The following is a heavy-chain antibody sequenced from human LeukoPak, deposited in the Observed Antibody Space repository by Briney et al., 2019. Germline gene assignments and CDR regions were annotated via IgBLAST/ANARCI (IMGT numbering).Heavy chain of an antibody. CDR3: AKDRGGGSQLGDAYDV. J-gene: IGHJ3*01. CDR2: IYSGGST. CDR1: GFIVRNYY. D-gene: IGHD5-24*01. V-gene: IGHV3-53*01. Sequence: GGSLRLSCAASGFIVRNYYLSWVRQAPGKGLEWVSVIYSGGSTYYADSVEGRFTISRDNVRKSLYLQMNSLRIEDTALYYCAKDRGGGSQLGDAYDVWGQGTMVSVSA.